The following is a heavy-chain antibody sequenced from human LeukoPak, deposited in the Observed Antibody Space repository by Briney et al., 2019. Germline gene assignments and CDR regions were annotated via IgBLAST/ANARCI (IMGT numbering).Heavy chain of an antibody. Sequence: SVKVSCKASGGTFSSYAISWVRQAPGQGLEWMGGIIPIFGTANYAQKFQGRVTMTRNTSISTAYMELSSLRSEDRAVYYCARWISAVAGLDYWGQGTLVTVSS. D-gene: IGHD6-19*01. CDR3: ARWISAVAGLDY. V-gene: IGHV1-69*05. J-gene: IGHJ4*02. CDR2: IIPIFGTA. CDR1: GGTFSSYA.